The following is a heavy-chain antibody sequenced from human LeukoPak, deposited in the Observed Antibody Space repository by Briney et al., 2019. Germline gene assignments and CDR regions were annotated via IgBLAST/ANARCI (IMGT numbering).Heavy chain of an antibody. Sequence: PGGSLRLSCAASGFTFNNYAMSWVRQAPGKGLEWVSAISGSDAGTYYADSVKGRFTISRDNSKNTLYLQMNSLRAEDTAVYYCVRDVGAAGDYWGQGTLVTVSS. CDR2: ISGSDAGT. J-gene: IGHJ4*02. CDR1: GFTFNNYA. CDR3: VRDVGAAGDY. D-gene: IGHD1-26*01. V-gene: IGHV3-23*01.